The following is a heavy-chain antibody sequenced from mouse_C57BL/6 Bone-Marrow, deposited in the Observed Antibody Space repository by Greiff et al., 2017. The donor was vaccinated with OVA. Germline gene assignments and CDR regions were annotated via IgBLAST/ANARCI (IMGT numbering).Heavy chain of an antibody. Sequence: VQLQQSGAELARPGASVKMSCKASGYTFTSYTMHWVKQRPGQGLEWIGYINPSSGYTKYNQKFKDKATLTADKSSSTAYMQLSSLTSEDSAVYYCANYGNPYYYAMDYWGQGTSVTVSS. CDR2: INPSSGYT. CDR1: GYTFTSYT. J-gene: IGHJ4*01. D-gene: IGHD2-1*01. CDR3: ANYGNPYYYAMDY. V-gene: IGHV1-4*01.